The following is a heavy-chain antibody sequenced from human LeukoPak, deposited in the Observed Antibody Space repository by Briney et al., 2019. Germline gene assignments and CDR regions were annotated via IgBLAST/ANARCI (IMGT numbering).Heavy chain of an antibody. V-gene: IGHV3-15*01. D-gene: IGHD3-10*01. Sequence: GGSLRLSCAASVFTFSNAWMSWVRQAPGKGLEWVALIKSKTDRGTTDYAAPVKGRFTISRDDSKDTLYLLMSSLKTEDTGIYYCWSYGSEIHWGQGTLVTVSS. J-gene: IGHJ4*02. CDR3: WSYGSEIH. CDR1: VFTFSNAW. CDR2: IKSKTDRGTT.